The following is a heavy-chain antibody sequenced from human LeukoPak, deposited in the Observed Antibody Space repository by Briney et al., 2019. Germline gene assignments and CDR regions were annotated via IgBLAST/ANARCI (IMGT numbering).Heavy chain of an antibody. CDR3: ARVLQWLVKGDAFDI. V-gene: IGHV3-30*04. D-gene: IGHD6-19*01. CDR1: GFTFSNYI. J-gene: IGHJ3*02. Sequence: PGGSLRLSCAASGFTFSNYIMHWVRQAPGKGLEWVAVIIENGNNQYYADSVKGRFTISRDNAKNSLYLQMNSLRAEDTAVYYCARVLQWLVKGDAFDIWGQGTMVTVSS. CDR2: IIENGNNQ.